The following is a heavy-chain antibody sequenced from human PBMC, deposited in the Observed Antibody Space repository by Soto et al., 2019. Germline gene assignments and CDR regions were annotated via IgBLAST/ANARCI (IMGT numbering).Heavy chain of an antibody. J-gene: IGHJ4*02. CDR3: AKDRFLEIAVAGPRFDY. CDR2: ISSNGGST. V-gene: IGHV3-64*04. D-gene: IGHD6-19*01. Sequence: GGSLRLSCSASGFTFSSYAMHWVRQAPGKGLEYVSAISSNGGSTYYADSVKGRFTISRDNSKNTLYLQMNSLRAEDTAVYYCAKDRFLEIAVAGPRFDYWGQGTLVTVSS. CDR1: GFTFSSYA.